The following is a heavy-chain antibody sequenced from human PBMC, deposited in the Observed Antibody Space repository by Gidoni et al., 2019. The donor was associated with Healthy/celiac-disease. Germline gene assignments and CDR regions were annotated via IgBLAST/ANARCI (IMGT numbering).Heavy chain of an antibody. V-gene: IGHV3-23*01. J-gene: IGHJ4*02. D-gene: IGHD3-22*01. CDR1: TFSSYA. Sequence: TFSSYAMSWVRQAPGKGLEWVSAISGSGGSTYYADSVKGRFTISRDNSKNTLYLQMNSLRAEDTAVYYCATHDSSGYYLIDYWGQGTLVTVSS. CDR2: ISGSGGST. CDR3: ATHDSSGYYLIDY.